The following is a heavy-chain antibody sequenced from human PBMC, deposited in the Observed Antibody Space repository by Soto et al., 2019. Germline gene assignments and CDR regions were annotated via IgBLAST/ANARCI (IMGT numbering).Heavy chain of an antibody. Sequence: QVQLVESGGGVVQPGRSLRLSCAASGFTLSSYAMHWVRQAPGKGLEWVATISYDGNNEYDADSVKGRFTISRDYSKNTLYLQMNSLRAEDTAIYYCGRVRDGNTNGPFDYWGQGTLVTVSS. J-gene: IGHJ4*02. CDR2: ISYDGNNE. CDR3: GRVRDGNTNGPFDY. CDR1: GFTLSSYA. V-gene: IGHV3-30-3*01. D-gene: IGHD2-21*01.